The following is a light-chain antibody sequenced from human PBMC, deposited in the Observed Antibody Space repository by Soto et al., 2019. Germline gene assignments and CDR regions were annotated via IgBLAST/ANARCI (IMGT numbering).Light chain of an antibody. J-gene: IGKJ1*01. CDR2: GAS. CDR3: QQYDSSPWT. Sequence: EIVLTQSPGTLSLSPGERATLSCRASQSVSNSYLAWYQRIPGQSPRLLIYGASHRATGIPDRFSGSGSGTDFTLTISRLEPEDFAGYYCQQYDSSPWTFGQGTKVEIK. CDR1: QSVSNSY. V-gene: IGKV3-20*01.